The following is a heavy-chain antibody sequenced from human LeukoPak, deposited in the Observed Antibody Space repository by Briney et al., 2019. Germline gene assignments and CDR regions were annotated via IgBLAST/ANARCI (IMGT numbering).Heavy chain of an antibody. CDR2: IIPILGIA. CDR1: GGTFSSYA. Sequence: SVKVSFKASGGTFSSYAISWVRQAPGQGLEWMGRIIPILGIANYAQKFQGRVTITADKSTSTAYMELSSLRSEDTAVYYCARAPGQWLVDGMDVWGQGTTVTVSS. CDR3: ARAPGQWLVDGMDV. V-gene: IGHV1-69*04. J-gene: IGHJ6*02. D-gene: IGHD6-19*01.